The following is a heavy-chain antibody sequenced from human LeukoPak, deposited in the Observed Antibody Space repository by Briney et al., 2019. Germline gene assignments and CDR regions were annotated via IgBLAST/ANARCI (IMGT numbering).Heavy chain of an antibody. Sequence: GGSLRLSSAASGFTFSSYAMSWVRQAPGKGLEWVSAISGSGGSTYYADSVKGRFTISRDNSKNTLYLQMNSLRAEDTAVYYCAKDSHSSSWSPDYWGQGTLVTVSS. V-gene: IGHV3-23*01. CDR3: AKDSHSSSWSPDY. CDR2: ISGSGGST. J-gene: IGHJ4*02. CDR1: GFTFSSYA. D-gene: IGHD6-13*01.